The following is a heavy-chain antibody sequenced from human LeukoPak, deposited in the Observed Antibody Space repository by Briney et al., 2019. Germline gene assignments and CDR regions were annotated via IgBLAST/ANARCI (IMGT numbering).Heavy chain of an antibody. CDR2: MTTNGGST. J-gene: IGHJ4*02. V-gene: IGHV3-64*01. D-gene: IGHD3-16*01. CDR1: GFTFNRYA. CDR3: ARDDHTSFYDS. Sequence: PGGSLRLSCVASGFTFNRYAMDWVRQVPGKGLEYVSGMTTNGGSTYYAKSVKGRFTISRDNSKNTLYLQLGSLRAEDMAVYYCARDDHTSFYDSWGRGTLVTVSS.